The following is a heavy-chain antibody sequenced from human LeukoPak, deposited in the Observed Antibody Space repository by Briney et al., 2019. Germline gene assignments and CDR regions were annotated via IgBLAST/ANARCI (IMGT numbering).Heavy chain of an antibody. V-gene: IGHV3-23*01. D-gene: IGHD3-3*01. Sequence: GGSLRLSCAAFGFTFSSYAMSWVRQAPGRGLEWVSAISGSGGNTYYPDSLTGRFTISRDNSKNTVYLQLNSLRAEDTAVYYCARRSYWSGYSPFDYWGQGTLVTVSS. CDR1: GFTFSSYA. CDR2: ISGSGGNT. J-gene: IGHJ4*02. CDR3: ARRSYWSGYSPFDY.